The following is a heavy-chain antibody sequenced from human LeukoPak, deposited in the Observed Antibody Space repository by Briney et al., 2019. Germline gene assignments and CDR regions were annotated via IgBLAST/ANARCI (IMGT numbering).Heavy chain of an antibody. Sequence: SVKVSCKXSGGTFSSYAISWVRQSPGQGLEWMGGIIPIFGTANYAQKFQGRVTITTDESTSTAYMELSSLRSEDTAVYYCAIAAAGTGGYYFDYWGQGTLVTVSS. CDR3: AIAAAGTGGYYFDY. D-gene: IGHD6-13*01. CDR1: GGTFSSYA. V-gene: IGHV1-69*05. J-gene: IGHJ4*02. CDR2: IIPIFGTA.